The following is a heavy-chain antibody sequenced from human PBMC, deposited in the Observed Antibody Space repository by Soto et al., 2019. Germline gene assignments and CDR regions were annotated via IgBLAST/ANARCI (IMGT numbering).Heavy chain of an antibody. J-gene: IGHJ6*02. CDR1: GDSVSSNSAA. CDR2: TYYRSKWYN. CDR3: ARDLFVVVVAALNYYYYGMDV. Sequence: SQTLSLTCAISGDSVSSNSAAWNWIRQSPSRGLEWLGRTYYRSKWYNDYAVSVKSRITINPDTSKNQFSLQLNSVTPEDTAVYYCARDLFVVVVAALNYYYYGMDVWGQGTTVTVSS. D-gene: IGHD2-15*01. V-gene: IGHV6-1*01.